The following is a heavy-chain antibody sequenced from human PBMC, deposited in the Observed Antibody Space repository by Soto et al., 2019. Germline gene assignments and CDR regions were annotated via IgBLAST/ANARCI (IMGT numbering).Heavy chain of an antibody. CDR2: INAYNGNT. J-gene: IGHJ6*02. Sequence: GASAKVSCKASGYTFTSYGISWVRQAPGQGLEWMGWINAYNGNTKYSQKFQGRVTITADESTSTAYMELSSLRSEDTAVYYCARGPPPLGYCSGGSCTKRRSRGMDVWGQGTTVTVSS. V-gene: IGHV1-18*01. D-gene: IGHD2-15*01. CDR3: ARGPPPLGYCSGGSCTKRRSRGMDV. CDR1: GYTFTSYG.